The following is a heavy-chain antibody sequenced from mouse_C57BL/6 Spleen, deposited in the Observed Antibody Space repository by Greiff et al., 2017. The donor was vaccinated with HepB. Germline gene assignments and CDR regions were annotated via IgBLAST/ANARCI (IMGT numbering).Heavy chain of an antibody. J-gene: IGHJ3*01. V-gene: IGHV1-72*01. Sequence: QVHVKQPGAELVKPGASVKLSCKASGYTFTSYWMHWVKQRPGRGLEWIGRIDPNSGGTKYNEKFKSKATLTVDKPSSTAYMQLSSLTSEDSAVYYCARWRRITTDPGFAYWGQGTLVTVSA. CDR2: IDPNSGGT. CDR1: GYTFTSYW. D-gene: IGHD1-1*01. CDR3: ARWRRITTDPGFAY.